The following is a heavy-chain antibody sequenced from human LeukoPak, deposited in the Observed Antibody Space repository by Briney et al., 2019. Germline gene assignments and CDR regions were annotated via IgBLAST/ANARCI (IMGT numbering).Heavy chain of an antibody. CDR3: AGTRGYYYDSSGYIDY. CDR1: GGSISSGGYS. V-gene: IGHV4-30-2*01. Sequence: SETLSLTCAVSGGSISSGGYSWSWIRQPPGKGLEWIGYIYHSGSTYYNPSLKSRVTISVDRSKNQFSLKLSSVTAADTAVYYCAGTRGYYYDSSGYIDYWGQGTLVTASS. D-gene: IGHD3-22*01. J-gene: IGHJ4*02. CDR2: IYHSGST.